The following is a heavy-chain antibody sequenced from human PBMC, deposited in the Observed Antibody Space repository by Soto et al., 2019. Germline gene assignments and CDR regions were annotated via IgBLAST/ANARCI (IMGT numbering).Heavy chain of an antibody. V-gene: IGHV4-59*01. Sequence: SETLSLTCTVSGGSISSYYWSWIRQPPGKGLEWIGYIYYSGSTNYNPSLKSRVTISVDTSKNQFSLKLSSLTAADTAVYYCARALTYYDIWTGYSLYGCWGQGTLVTVSS. CDR3: ARALTYYDIWTGYSLYGC. CDR2: IYYSGST. J-gene: IGHJ4*02. D-gene: IGHD3-9*01. CDR1: GGSISSYY.